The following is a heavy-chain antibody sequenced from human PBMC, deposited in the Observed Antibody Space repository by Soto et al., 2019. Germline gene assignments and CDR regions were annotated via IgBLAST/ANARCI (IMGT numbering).Heavy chain of an antibody. CDR2: IFDSETA. CDR1: GGSVSSGGYY. V-gene: IGHV4-31*03. J-gene: IGHJ3*01. CDR3: ARENFGVVIHDAFDL. Sequence: QVQLQESGPGLVKTSQTLSLTCTVSGGSVSSGGYYWNWIRQHPGKGLEWLGYIFDSETAYYNPSLKSRLNISMDTSKNQFSLKVTSVTPADTAVYYCARENFGVVIHDAFDLWGQGTMVTVSS. D-gene: IGHD3-3*01.